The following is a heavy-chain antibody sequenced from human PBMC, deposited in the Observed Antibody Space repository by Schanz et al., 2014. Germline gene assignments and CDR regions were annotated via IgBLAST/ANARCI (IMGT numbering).Heavy chain of an antibody. CDR1: GFTFSSHW. J-gene: IGHJ4*02. CDR2: IGTSGGT. V-gene: IGHV3-66*01. Sequence: EVQLVQSGGGLVQPGGSLRLSCAASGFTFSSHWMHWVRQAPGKGLEWVSTIGTSGGTNYAESVKGRFTISRDNSKNTLYLQMNSLRAEDTAVYYCVRDSFFAFDYWGQGTLVTVSS. CDR3: VRDSFFAFDY. D-gene: IGHD3-3*01.